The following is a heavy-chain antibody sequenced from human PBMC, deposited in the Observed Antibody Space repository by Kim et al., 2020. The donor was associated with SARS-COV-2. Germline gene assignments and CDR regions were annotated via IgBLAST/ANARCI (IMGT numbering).Heavy chain of an antibody. Sequence: ADSVGCRFTISRDNSKNTLYLQMNILRAEDTTVYYCARARGGGYSYGYDYWGQGTLVTVSS. V-gene: IGHV3-30*01. CDR3: ARARGGGYSYGYDY. J-gene: IGHJ4*02. D-gene: IGHD5-18*01.